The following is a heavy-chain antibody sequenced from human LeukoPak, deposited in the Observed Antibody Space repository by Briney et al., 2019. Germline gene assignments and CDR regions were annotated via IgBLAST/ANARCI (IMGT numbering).Heavy chain of an antibody. CDR3: AREGGAHCGSGSYRQPYFFDY. CDR2: ISYDGNNK. D-gene: IGHD3-10*01. J-gene: IGHJ4*02. V-gene: IGHV3-30*04. CDR1: GFTFSSYA. Sequence: TGGSLRLSCAASGFTFSSYAMHWVRQAPGKGLEWVAVISYDGNNKYYADSVKGRFTISRDNSKNTLYLQMNSLKTEDTAVYYCAREGGAHCGSGSYRQPYFFDYWGQGTLVTVSS.